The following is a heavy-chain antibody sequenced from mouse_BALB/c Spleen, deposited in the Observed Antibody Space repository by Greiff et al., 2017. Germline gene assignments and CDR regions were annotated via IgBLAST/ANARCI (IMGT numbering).Heavy chain of an antibody. V-gene: IGHV1-9*01. CDR2: ILPGSGST. Sequence: QVQLQQSGAELMKPGASVKISCKATGYTFSSYWIEWVKQRPGHGLEWIGEILPGSGSTNYNEKFKGKATFTADTSSNTAYMQLSSLTSEDSAVYYCARPARRYAMDYWGQGTSVTVSS. J-gene: IGHJ4*01. CDR1: GYTFSSYW. D-gene: IGHD3-1*01. CDR3: ARPARRYAMDY.